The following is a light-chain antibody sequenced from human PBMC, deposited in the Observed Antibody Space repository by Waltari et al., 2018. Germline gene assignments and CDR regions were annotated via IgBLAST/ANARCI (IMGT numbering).Light chain of an antibody. Sequence: QTVVTQEPSFSVSPGGTVTLTCGLSSGSVSTSYYPSWYQQTPGQAPRTLIYSTTTRSSGVPDRFSGSILGNKAALTITGAQADDESDYYCVLYMGSGISVFSGGTKLTVL. CDR3: VLYMGSGISV. CDR1: SGSVSTSYY. J-gene: IGLJ2*01. V-gene: IGLV8-61*01. CDR2: STT.